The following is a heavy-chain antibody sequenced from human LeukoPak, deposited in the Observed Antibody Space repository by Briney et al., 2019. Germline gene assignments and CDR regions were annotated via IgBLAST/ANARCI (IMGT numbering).Heavy chain of an antibody. CDR3: ARWGITVGNYGLDV. J-gene: IGHJ6*02. CDR1: GFTFSRYD. Sequence: GGSLRLSCAASGFTFSRYDMHWVRQGVGKGLEWVSGIGTAGAPYYSGSVDGRFIISRENDKNSLYLQMNSLRAGDTAVYYCARWGITVGNYGLDVWGQGTTVTVSS. D-gene: IGHD6-19*01. V-gene: IGHV3-13*05. CDR2: IGTAGAP.